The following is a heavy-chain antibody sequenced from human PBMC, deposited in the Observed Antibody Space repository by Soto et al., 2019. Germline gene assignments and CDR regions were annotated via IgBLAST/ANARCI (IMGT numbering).Heavy chain of an antibody. CDR1: GFTFSSYG. CDR3: ERDREERGYSYGYEFNYYYYGMDV. D-gene: IGHD5-18*01. Sequence: QVQLVESGGGVVQPGRSLRLSCAASGFTFSSYGMHWVRQAPGKGLEWVSVIWYYGSNKYYADSVKGRFTISRDNSKNTMYLQMNILSDEDTAVYYCERDREERGYSYGYEFNYYYYGMDVWGPGTTVTVSS. V-gene: IGHV3-33*01. J-gene: IGHJ6*02. CDR2: IWYYGSNK.